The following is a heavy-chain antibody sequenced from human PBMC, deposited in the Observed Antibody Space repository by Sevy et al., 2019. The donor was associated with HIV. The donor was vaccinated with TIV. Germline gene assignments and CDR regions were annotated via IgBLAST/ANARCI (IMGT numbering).Heavy chain of an antibody. Sequence: GGSLRLSCVASGFTFDDYAMHWVRQAPGKGPEWVSGSSWNSGSIGYAESVKVRFTISRDNAKNSLYLQMNSLRVEDTALYYCAKGIGYSNGWYSWFDSWGQGTLVTVSS. CDR1: GFTFDDYA. D-gene: IGHD6-19*01. J-gene: IGHJ5*01. V-gene: IGHV3-9*01. CDR2: SSWNSGSI. CDR3: AKGIGYSNGWYSWFDS.